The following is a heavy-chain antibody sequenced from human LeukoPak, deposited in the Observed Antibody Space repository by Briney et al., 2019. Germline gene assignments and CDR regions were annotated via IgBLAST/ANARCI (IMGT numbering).Heavy chain of an antibody. V-gene: IGHV3-30-3*01. CDR3: AKDRIAGIQDHYGMDV. J-gene: IGHJ6*02. D-gene: IGHD6-13*01. CDR1: GFTFSSYA. Sequence: GGSLRLSCAASGFTFSSYAMHWVRQAPGKGLEWVAVISYDGSNKYYADSVKGRFTISRDNSKNTLYLQMNSLRAEDTAVYYCAKDRIAGIQDHYGMDVWGQGTTVTVSS. CDR2: ISYDGSNK.